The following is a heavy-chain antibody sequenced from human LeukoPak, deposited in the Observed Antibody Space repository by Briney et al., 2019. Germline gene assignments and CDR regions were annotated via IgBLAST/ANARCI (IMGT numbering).Heavy chain of an antibody. J-gene: IGHJ4*02. Sequence: GGSLRLSCAASGFAFSSYAMSWVRQAPGKGLEWVSAISGSGGSTYYADSVKGRFTISRDNSKNTLYLQMNRLSAEDTAVYYCAKSIDPDYYDSSGYYYATGLLDYWGQGTLVTVSS. CDR1: GFAFSSYA. CDR3: AKSIDPDYYDSSGYYYATGLLDY. V-gene: IGHV3-23*01. CDR2: ISGSGGST. D-gene: IGHD3-22*01.